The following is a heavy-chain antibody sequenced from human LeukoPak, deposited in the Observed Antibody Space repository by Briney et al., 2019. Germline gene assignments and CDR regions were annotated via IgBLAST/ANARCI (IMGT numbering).Heavy chain of an antibody. D-gene: IGHD1-1*01. CDR2: VNPSGDST. CDR3: AKDRAGTPWAD. J-gene: IGHJ4*02. Sequence: PGWSLRLSCAASGFAFGIFSMTWVRQAPGKRLEWVSTVNPSGDSTYYANSVKGRFTISRDNSRDTIFLQMDSLRAGDTAIYYCAKDRAGTPWADWGQGTLVTVSS. V-gene: IGHV3-23*01. CDR1: GFAFGIFS.